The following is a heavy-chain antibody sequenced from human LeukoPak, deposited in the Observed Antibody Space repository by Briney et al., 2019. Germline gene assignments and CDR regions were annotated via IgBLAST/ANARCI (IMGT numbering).Heavy chain of an antibody. CDR3: ARVGQWLVPDY. CDR2: INPSGGSA. V-gene: IGHV1-46*01. CDR1: GYTFTSYY. Sequence: GASVKVSCKASGYTFTSYYMHWVRQAPGQGLEWMGIINPSGGSASYAQKFQGRVTMTRDTSTSTVYMELSSLRSEDTAVYYCARVGQWLVPDYWGQGTLVTVSS. J-gene: IGHJ4*02. D-gene: IGHD6-19*01.